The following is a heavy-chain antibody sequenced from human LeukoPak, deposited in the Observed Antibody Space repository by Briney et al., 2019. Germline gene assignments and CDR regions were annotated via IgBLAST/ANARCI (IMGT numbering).Heavy chain of an antibody. CDR3: ARDRQGGYCSGGSCYSGLAFDI. CDR2: ISSSSSYI. V-gene: IGHV3-21*01. J-gene: IGHJ3*02. Sequence: GGSLRLSCAASGFTFSSYSMNWVRQAPGKGLEWVSSISSSSSYIYYADSVKGRFTISRDNAKNSLYLQMNSLRAEDTAVYYCARDRQGGYCSGGSCYSGLAFDIWGQGTMVTVSS. D-gene: IGHD2-15*01. CDR1: GFTFSSYS.